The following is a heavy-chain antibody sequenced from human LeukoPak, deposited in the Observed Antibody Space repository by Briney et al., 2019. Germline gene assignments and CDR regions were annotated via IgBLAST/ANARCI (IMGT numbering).Heavy chain of an antibody. Sequence: PGGSLRLSCAASGFTFSSYEMNWVRQAPGQGLEWLSYITSSGNAKYHADSVKGRFTISRDNAKHSLYLQMNSLRAEDTAVYYCATEGGIYFETGYCHNLGQGTLVTVCS. CDR1: GFTFSSYE. CDR2: ITSSGNAK. J-gene: IGHJ1*01. D-gene: IGHD3-22*01. CDR3: ATEGGIYFETGYCHN. V-gene: IGHV3-48*03.